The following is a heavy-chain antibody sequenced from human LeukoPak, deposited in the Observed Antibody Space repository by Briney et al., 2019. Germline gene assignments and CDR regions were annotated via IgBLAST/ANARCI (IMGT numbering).Heavy chain of an antibody. CDR1: GFTFDDYA. D-gene: IGHD3-22*01. CDR2: ISWNSGSI. CDR3: AKGDYYDSSGRFDY. J-gene: IGHJ4*02. V-gene: IGHV3-9*01. Sequence: GGSLRLSCAASGFTFDDYAMHWVRQAPGKGLEWVSGISWNSGSIGSADSVKGRFTISRDNAKNSLYLQMNSLRAEDTALYYCAKGDYYDSSGRFDYWGQGTLVTVSS.